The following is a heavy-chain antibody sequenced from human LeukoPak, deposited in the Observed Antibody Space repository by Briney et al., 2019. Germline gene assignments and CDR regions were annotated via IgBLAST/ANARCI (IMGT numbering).Heavy chain of an antibody. CDR1: GYSISSGYY. Sequence: SETLSLTCAVSGYSISSGYYWGWIRQPPGKGLEWIGSIYHSGSTFYNSSLESRVSLSVDMSKNQLSLTLTSMTAADTAVYYCARQGADYFYYYIDVWGEGTAVAVSS. J-gene: IGHJ6*03. V-gene: IGHV4-38-2*01. CDR2: IYHSGST. CDR3: ARQGADYFYYYIDV. D-gene: IGHD3-16*01.